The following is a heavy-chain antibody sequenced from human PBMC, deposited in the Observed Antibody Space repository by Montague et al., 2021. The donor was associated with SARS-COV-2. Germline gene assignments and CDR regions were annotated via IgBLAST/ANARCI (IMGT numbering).Heavy chain of an antibody. CDR3: ARERGVVRYFDWSATGGWFDP. Sequence: TLSLTCTVSGGSISSGDYYWSWIRQPPGKGLEWIGYIYYSGSTYYNPSLKSRVTISVDTSKNQFSLKLSSVTAADTAVYYCARERGVVRYFDWSATGGWFDPWGQGTLVTVSS. D-gene: IGHD3-9*01. J-gene: IGHJ5*02. V-gene: IGHV4-30-4*01. CDR2: IYYSGST. CDR1: GGSISSGDYY.